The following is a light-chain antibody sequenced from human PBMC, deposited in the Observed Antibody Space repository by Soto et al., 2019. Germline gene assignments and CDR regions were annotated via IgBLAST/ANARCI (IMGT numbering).Light chain of an antibody. CDR1: SSDVGGYNY. J-gene: IGLJ1*01. Sequence: QSVLTQPASVSGSPGQSITISCTGTSSDVGGYNYVSWYQQHPGKAPKLMIYEVNKRPPGVPDRFSASKSGNTASLTISGLQAEDDADYYCCANASQDKYVFG. V-gene: IGLV2-14*01. CDR2: EVN. CDR3: CANASQDKYV.